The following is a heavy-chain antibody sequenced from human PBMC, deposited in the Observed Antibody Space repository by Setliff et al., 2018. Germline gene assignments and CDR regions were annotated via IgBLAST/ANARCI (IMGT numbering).Heavy chain of an antibody. D-gene: IGHD3-22*01. CDR2: INHNGDT. Sequence: SETLSLTCTVSGGSISSYYWSWIRQPPGKGLEWIGEINHNGDTYFNPSLKSRVTISVDTSNHQFSLKLSSVTTADTAVYYCARGPYYFDSGDYAYWGQGTLVTVSS. CDR3: ARGPYYFDSGDYAY. CDR1: GGSISSYY. V-gene: IGHV4-59*04. J-gene: IGHJ4*02.